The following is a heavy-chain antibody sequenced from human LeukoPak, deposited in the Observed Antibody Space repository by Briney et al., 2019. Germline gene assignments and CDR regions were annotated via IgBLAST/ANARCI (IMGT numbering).Heavy chain of an antibody. V-gene: IGHV1-46*01. J-gene: IGHJ4*02. Sequence: GASVKVSCKASGYTFTSYYMHWVRQAPGQGLEWMGIINPSGGSTSYAQKFQGRVTMTRDTSTSTVYMELSSLRSEDTAVYYCAREEWFGELRAPIFDYWGQGTLVTVSS. CDR3: AREEWFGELRAPIFDY. CDR1: GYTFTSYY. D-gene: IGHD3-10*01. CDR2: INPSGGST.